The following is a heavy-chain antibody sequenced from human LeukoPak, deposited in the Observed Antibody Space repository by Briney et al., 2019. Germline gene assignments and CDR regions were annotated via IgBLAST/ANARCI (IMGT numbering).Heavy chain of an antibody. CDR3: AKDMYSSSWYYFDY. CDR2: ISYDGSNK. J-gene: IGHJ4*02. V-gene: IGHV3-30*18. Sequence: GGSLRLSCAASGFTFSSYGMHWVRQAPGKGLERVAVISYDGSNKYYADSVKGRFTISRDNSKNTLYLQMNSLRAEDTAVYYCAKDMYSSSWYYFDYWGQGTLVTVSS. D-gene: IGHD6-13*01. CDR1: GFTFSSYG.